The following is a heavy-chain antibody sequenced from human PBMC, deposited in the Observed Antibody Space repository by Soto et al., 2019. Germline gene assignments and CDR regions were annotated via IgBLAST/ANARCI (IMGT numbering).Heavy chain of an antibody. J-gene: IGHJ5*02. V-gene: IGHV4-34*01. CDR3: ARGGPLIAAAGTGHWFDP. CDR1: GGSFSGCY. D-gene: IGHD6-13*01. Sequence: KPSETLPLTCAVYGGSFSGCYWSWIRQPPGRGLEWIGEINHSGSTNYNPSLKSRVTISVDTSKNQFSLKLSSVTAADTAVYYCARGGPLIAAAGTGHWFDPWGQGTLVTVSS. CDR2: INHSGST.